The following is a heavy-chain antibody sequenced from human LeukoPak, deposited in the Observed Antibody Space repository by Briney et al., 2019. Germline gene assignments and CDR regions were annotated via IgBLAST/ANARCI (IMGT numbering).Heavy chain of an antibody. Sequence: ASVKVSCKASGGTFSSYAISWVQQAPGQGLEWMGGIIPIFGTANYAQKFQGRVTMTTDTSTSTAYMELRSLRSDDTAVYYCARDLFEAVAGYWGQGTLVTVSS. CDR2: IIPIFGTA. V-gene: IGHV1-69*05. CDR1: GGTFSSYA. D-gene: IGHD6-19*01. J-gene: IGHJ4*02. CDR3: ARDLFEAVAGY.